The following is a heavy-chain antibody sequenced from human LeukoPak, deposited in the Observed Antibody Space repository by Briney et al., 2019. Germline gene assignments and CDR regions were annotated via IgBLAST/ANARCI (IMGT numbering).Heavy chain of an antibody. Sequence: ASVKVSCKASGYTFTGYYIQWVRQAPGQGLDWMGYINPNNGAINFAQKFQGRVTMTRDTSISTAYLDLSRLRSDDTAVYFCARLIVGATSDCFDSWGQGTLVTVSS. CDR1: GYTFTGYY. CDR3: ARLIVGATSDCFDS. CDR2: INPNNGAI. J-gene: IGHJ4*02. V-gene: IGHV1-2*02. D-gene: IGHD1-26*01.